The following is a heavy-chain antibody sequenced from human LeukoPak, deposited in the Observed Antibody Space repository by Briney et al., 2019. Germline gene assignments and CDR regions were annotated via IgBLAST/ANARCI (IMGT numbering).Heavy chain of an antibody. V-gene: IGHV3-33*01. Sequence: GESLRLSCSASGFTFSGYGMHWVRQAPGKGLEWVAVIWYDATEKYYVESVKGRFTVSRDNSKNVMFLEMNTLRAEDTAVYYCARELKGFDYWGQGTLVTVSS. CDR1: GFTFSGYG. J-gene: IGHJ4*02. CDR3: ARELKGFDY. D-gene: IGHD2-8*01. CDR2: IWYDATEK.